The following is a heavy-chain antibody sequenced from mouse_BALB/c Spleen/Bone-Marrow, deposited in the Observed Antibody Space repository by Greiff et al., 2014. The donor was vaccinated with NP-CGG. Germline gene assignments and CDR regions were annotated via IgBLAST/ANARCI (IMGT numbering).Heavy chain of an antibody. D-gene: IGHD1-1*01. J-gene: IGHJ2*01. CDR2: IAPVSDTT. CDR1: GYSLTSYW. Sequence: DLVKPGASVKLSCKASGYSLTSYWINWIKQRPGQGLEWIGRIAPVSDTTYYNEMFKGKATLTVDTSSTTAYIQLSSLSSEDSAVYFCARFPFYYGSSFYYFDYWGQGTTLTVSS. CDR3: ARFPFYYGSSFYYFDY. V-gene: IGHV1S41*01.